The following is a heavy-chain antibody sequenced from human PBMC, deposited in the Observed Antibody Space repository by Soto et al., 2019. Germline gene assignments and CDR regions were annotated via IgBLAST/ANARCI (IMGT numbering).Heavy chain of an antibody. V-gene: IGHV3-23*01. D-gene: IGHD7-27*01. CDR2: ISGSGGST. Sequence: GGSLRLSCAASGFTFSSYAMSWVRQAPGKGLEWVSAISGSGGSTYYADSVKGRFTISRDNSKNTLYLQMNSLRAEDTAVYYCAKVRGAELAANWHAFDIWGQGTMVTVSS. CDR3: AKVRGAELAANWHAFDI. CDR1: GFTFSSYA. J-gene: IGHJ3*02.